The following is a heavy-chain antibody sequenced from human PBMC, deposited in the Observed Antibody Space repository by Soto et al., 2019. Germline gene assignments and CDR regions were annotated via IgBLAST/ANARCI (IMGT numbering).Heavy chain of an antibody. CDR1: GYTFTSYG. CDR2: ISAYNGNT. J-gene: IGHJ3*02. V-gene: IGHV1-18*01. Sequence: ASVKVSCKASGYTFTSYGISWVRQAPGQGLEWMGWISAYNGNTNYAQKLQGRVTMTTDTSTSTAYMELRSLRSDDTAVYYCARDLDTAMVKAFDIWGQGTMVTVSS. D-gene: IGHD5-18*01. CDR3: ARDLDTAMVKAFDI.